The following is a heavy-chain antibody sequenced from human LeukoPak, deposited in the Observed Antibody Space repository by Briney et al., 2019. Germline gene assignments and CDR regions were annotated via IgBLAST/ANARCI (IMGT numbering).Heavy chain of an antibody. Sequence: QSGGSLRLSCAASGFTSSTYYMNWVRQAPGKGLEWVAVISYDGSNKYYADSVKGRFTTSRDNAKNSLYLQMNSLRAEDTAVYYCTRGAGTGWRFDSWGQGTLLTVSS. D-gene: IGHD6-19*01. CDR3: TRGAGTGWRFDS. J-gene: IGHJ4*02. V-gene: IGHV3-30*03. CDR1: GFTSSTYY. CDR2: ISYDGSNK.